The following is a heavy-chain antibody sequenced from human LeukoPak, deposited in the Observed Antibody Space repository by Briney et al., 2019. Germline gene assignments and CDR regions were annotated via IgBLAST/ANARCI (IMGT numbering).Heavy chain of an antibody. D-gene: IGHD3-22*01. CDR1: GGSFSGYH. CDR2: INHSGSA. Sequence: SETLPLTCAVFGGSFSGYHWTWIRQSPGKGLEWIGQINHSGSANYNRSLKSRVTTTIESSKNQFSLELSSVTAADSAMYFCARGKYDSSDYSGGWYYFDYWGQGTLVTVSS. CDR3: ARGKYDSSDYSGGWYYFDY. V-gene: IGHV4-34*01. J-gene: IGHJ4*02.